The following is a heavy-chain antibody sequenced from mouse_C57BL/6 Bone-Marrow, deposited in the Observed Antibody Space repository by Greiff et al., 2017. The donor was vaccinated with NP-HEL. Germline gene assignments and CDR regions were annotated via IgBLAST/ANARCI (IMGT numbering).Heavy chain of an antibody. CDR1: GFTFSDYG. J-gene: IGHJ4*01. CDR3: AQLGYAMDY. V-gene: IGHV5-17*01. Sequence: EVKLVESGGGLVKPGGSLKLSCAASGFTFSDYGMHWVRQAPENGLEWVAYISSGSSTIYYADTVKGRFTISRDNAKNTLFLQMTSLRSEDTAMYYCAQLGYAMDYWGQGTSVTVSS. D-gene: IGHD4-1*02. CDR2: ISSGSSTI.